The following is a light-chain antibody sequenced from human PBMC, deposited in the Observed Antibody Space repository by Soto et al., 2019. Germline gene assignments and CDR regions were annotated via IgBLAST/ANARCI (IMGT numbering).Light chain of an antibody. J-gene: IGKJ3*01. CDR1: QSISRY. V-gene: IGKV1-39*01. Sequence: DIQMTQSPSSLSASVGDRVTITCRASQSISRYLNWYQQKPGKAPKFLIYGVSSLQSGVPSRFSGSGSGTDFTLTITSLQPEEFATYYCQQTYTTRCTFGPGTKVDIK. CDR2: GVS. CDR3: QQTYTTRCT.